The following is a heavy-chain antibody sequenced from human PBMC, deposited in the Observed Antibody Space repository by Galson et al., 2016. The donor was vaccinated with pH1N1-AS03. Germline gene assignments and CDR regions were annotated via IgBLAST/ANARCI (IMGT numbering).Heavy chain of an antibody. D-gene: IGHD3-10*01. Sequence: SVKVSCKASGYTLTRYYMHWVRQAPGQGLEWMGIIDPSGGPTTYAPKFQGGITITTDTSTSTVYMELVSLRSEDTAVYYCARRYCFDYWGQGTLVTVSS. CDR3: ARRYCFDY. J-gene: IGHJ4*02. V-gene: IGHV1-46*01. CDR1: GYTLTRYY. CDR2: IDPSGGPT.